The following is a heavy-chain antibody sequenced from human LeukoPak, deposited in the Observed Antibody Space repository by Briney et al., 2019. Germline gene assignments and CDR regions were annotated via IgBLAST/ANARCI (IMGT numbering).Heavy chain of an antibody. CDR1: GYTFTSYD. V-gene: IGHV1-8*01. J-gene: IGHJ5*02. CDR3: ARGRIAVAGGWFDP. CDR2: MNPNSGNT. Sequence: ASVKVSWKASGYTFTSYDINWVRQATEQGLEWMGWMNPNSGNTGYAQKFQGRVTMTRNTSISTAYMELSSLRSEDTAVYYCARGRIAVAGGWFDPWGQGTLVTVSS. D-gene: IGHD6-19*01.